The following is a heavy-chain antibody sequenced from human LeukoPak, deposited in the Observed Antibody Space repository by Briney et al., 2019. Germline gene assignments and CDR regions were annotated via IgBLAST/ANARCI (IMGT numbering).Heavy chain of an antibody. D-gene: IGHD3-22*01. CDR1: GLTVSSNC. J-gene: IGHJ4*02. Sequence: GGSLRLSCAASGLTVSSNCMSWVRQAPGKGLEWVSFIYSGANTYYADSVKGRFTISRDNSKNTVHLQMNSLRAEDTAMYYCARRAGDYSHPYDYWGQGTLVTVSS. CDR2: IYSGANT. V-gene: IGHV3-53*01. CDR3: ARRAGDYSHPYDY.